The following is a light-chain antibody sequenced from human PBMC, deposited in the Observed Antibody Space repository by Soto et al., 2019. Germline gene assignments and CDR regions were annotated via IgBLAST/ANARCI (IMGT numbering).Light chain of an antibody. CDR2: GAS. Sequence: EIVLTQSPGTLSLSPGDSAALSCRASQRVSGNYLAWYQQRPGRAPRLLIYGASSRPTGIPDRFSGSGSGTDFPLSITRVEPEDLAVYYCQQYDTLPVALGPGTKVESK. J-gene: IGKJ3*01. CDR1: QRVSGNY. CDR3: QQYDTLPVA. V-gene: IGKV3-20*01.